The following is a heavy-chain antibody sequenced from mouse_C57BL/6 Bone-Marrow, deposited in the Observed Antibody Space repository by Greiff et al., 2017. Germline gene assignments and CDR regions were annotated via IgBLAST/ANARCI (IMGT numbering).Heavy chain of an antibody. CDR1: GYTFTSYG. Sequence: QVQLQQSGAELARPGASVKLSCKASGYTFTSYGISWVKQRTGQGLEWIGEIYPRSGNTYYNEKFKGKATLTADKSSSTAYMELRSLTSEDSAVYFCARSFGYHWDFDGWGTGTTVTVSS. CDR3: ARSFGYHWDFDG. D-gene: IGHD2-2*01. CDR2: IYPRSGNT. J-gene: IGHJ1*03. V-gene: IGHV1-81*01.